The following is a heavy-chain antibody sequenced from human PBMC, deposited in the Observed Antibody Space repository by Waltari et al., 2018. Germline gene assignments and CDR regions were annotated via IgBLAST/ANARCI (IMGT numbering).Heavy chain of an antibody. CDR3: ARASDVYSSTCSGPPCLD. CDR1: GGSFSDYY. J-gene: IGHJ4*02. CDR2: ISYSGTP. V-gene: IGHV4-59*01. D-gene: IGHD6-13*01. Sequence: QVQLQESGPGLVKPSETLSLTCTVSGGSFSDYYWSWIRQPPGKGLEWIGYISYSGTPNYSPSLKSRLTMSVHASKSQFFLNLSSVTAADTAVYYCARASDVYSSTCSGPPCLDWGQGTLVIVSS.